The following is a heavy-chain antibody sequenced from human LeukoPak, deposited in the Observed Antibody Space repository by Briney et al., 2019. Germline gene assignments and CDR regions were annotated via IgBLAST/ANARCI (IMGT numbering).Heavy chain of an antibody. D-gene: IGHD3-10*01. CDR3: ARADYYGSILDY. CDR1: GFTFSNYW. V-gene: IGHV3-7*04. Sequence: GGSLRLPCAASGFTFSNYWMSWVRQAPGKELEWVANIEQDGSAKYYVVSVDGRFTVSRDNAENSLYLQMDYLRAEDTAVYYCARADYYGSILDYWGQGSLVTVSS. CDR2: IEQDGSAK. J-gene: IGHJ4*02.